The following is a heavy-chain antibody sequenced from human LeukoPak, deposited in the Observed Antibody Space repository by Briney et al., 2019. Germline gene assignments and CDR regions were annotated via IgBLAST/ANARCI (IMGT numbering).Heavy chain of an antibody. CDR3: AKNGATFGY. CDR1: GFTFTRSA. CDR2: ISGSGGST. J-gene: IGHJ4*02. D-gene: IGHD1-26*01. Sequence: GGSLRLSCAASGFTFTRSAMGWVRQAPGKGLEWVSAISGSGGSTYYADSVKGRFTISRDNSKNTLYLQMNSLRAEDTAVYYCAKNGATFGYWGQGTLVTVSS. V-gene: IGHV3-23*01.